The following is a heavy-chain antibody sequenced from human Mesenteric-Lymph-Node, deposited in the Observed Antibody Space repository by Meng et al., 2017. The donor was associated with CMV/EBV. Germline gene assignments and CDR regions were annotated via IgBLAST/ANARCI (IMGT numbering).Heavy chain of an antibody. CDR3: ARGDCSSTSCYRPFDY. V-gene: IGHV4-61*01. Sequence: CSVSCASSSLSLIRQPPAPGLELIGSIYNSPNTSYTPSLKIRVTISVDTSNNPFSLTLSSVTAADTAVYYCARGDCSSTSCYRPFDYWGRGTLVTVSS. D-gene: IGHD2-2*01. CDR2: IYNSPNT. J-gene: IGHJ4*02. CDR1: CSVSCASSS.